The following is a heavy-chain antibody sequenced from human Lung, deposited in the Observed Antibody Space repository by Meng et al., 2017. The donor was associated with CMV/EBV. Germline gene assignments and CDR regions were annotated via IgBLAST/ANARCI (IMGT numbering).Heavy chain of an antibody. CDR1: GYTFTGYY. V-gene: IGHV1-2*02. J-gene: IGHJ6*02. Sequence: ASXXVSCKASGYTFTGYYMHWVRQAPGQGLEWMGWINPNSGGTNYAQKFQGRVTMTRDTSISTAYMELSRLRSDDTAVYYCARACSSTSCYPYYYYYYGMDVWGPGTXVTVSS. CDR2: INPNSGGT. CDR3: ARACSSTSCYPYYYYYYGMDV. D-gene: IGHD2-2*01.